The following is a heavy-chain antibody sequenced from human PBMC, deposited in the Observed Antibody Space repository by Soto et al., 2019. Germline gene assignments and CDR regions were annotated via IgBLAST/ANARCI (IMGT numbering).Heavy chain of an antibody. CDR3: AKDFVSGGYDWIFDY. Sequence: QVQLVESGGGVVQPGRSLRLSCAASGFTFSSYGMHWVRQAPGKGLEWVAVISYDGSNKYYADSVKGRFTISRDNSKNTLYLQMNSLRAEDTAVYYCAKDFVSGGYDWIFDYWGQGTLVTVSS. J-gene: IGHJ4*02. CDR1: GFTFSSYG. V-gene: IGHV3-30*18. CDR2: ISYDGSNK. D-gene: IGHD5-12*01.